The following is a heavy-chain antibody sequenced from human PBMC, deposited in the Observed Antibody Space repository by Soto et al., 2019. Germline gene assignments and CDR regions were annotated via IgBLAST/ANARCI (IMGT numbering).Heavy chain of an antibody. CDR3: ARDLEQWLAKESY. Sequence: QVQLVESGGGVVQPGRSLRLSCAASGFTFSSYAMHWVRQAPGKGLEWVAVISYDGSNKYYADSVKGRFTISRDNSKNTLYLQMNSLRSEDTGGYYCARDLEQWLAKESYWGQGTLVTVSS. CDR2: ISYDGSNK. CDR1: GFTFSSYA. D-gene: IGHD6-19*01. V-gene: IGHV3-30-3*01. J-gene: IGHJ4*02.